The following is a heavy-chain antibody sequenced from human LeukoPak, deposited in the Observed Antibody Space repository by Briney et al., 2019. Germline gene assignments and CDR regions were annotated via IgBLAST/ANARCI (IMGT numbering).Heavy chain of an antibody. CDR3: ARNYYGSGSYYGPLDY. CDR2: ISYDGSNK. J-gene: IGHJ4*02. Sequence: QPGRSLRLSCAASGFTFSSYGMHWVRQAPGKGLEWVAVISYDGSNKYYADSVKGRFTISRDNSKNTLYLQMNSLRAEDTAVYYCARNYYGSGSYYGPLDYWGQGTLVTVSS. V-gene: IGHV3-30*03. D-gene: IGHD3-10*01. CDR1: GFTFSSYG.